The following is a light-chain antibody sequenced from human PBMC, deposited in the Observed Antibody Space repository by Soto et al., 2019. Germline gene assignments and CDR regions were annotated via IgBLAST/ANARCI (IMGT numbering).Light chain of an antibody. CDR1: SSDIGGYNY. Sequence: QSALTQPASMSGSPGQSITISCTGTSSDIGGYNYVSWYQQHPGKAPKLMIYDVSNWPSGVSNRFSGSKSGNTASLTISGLQAEDEADYYSSSYTSSSTVVFGGGTQLTVL. V-gene: IGLV2-14*03. J-gene: IGLJ2*01. CDR3: SSYTSSSTVV. CDR2: DVS.